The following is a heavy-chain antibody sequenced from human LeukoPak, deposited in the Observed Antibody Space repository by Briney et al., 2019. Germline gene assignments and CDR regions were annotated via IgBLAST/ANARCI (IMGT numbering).Heavy chain of an antibody. CDR1: GGSISSYY. V-gene: IGHV4-59*01. J-gene: IGHJ4*02. CDR2: IYYSGST. D-gene: IGHD5-24*01. CDR3: AREMATGFDY. Sequence: SETLPLTCTVSGGSISSYYWSWIRQPPGKGLEWIGYIYYSGSTNYNPSLKSRVTISVDTSKNQFSLKLSSVTAADTAVYYCAREMATGFDYWGQGTLVTVSS.